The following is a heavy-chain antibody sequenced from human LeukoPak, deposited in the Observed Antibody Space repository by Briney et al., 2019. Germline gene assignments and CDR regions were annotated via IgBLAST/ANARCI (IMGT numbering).Heavy chain of an antibody. CDR1: GGSFSGYY. Sequence: SETLSLTCAVYGGSFSGYYWSWIRQPPGKGLEWIGEINHSGSTNYNPSLKSRVTISVDTSKNQFSLKLGSVTAADTAVYYCARDPRLYYYYYMDVRGKGTTVTVSS. J-gene: IGHJ6*03. D-gene: IGHD3-16*01. CDR3: ARDPRLYYYYYMDV. V-gene: IGHV4-34*01. CDR2: INHSGST.